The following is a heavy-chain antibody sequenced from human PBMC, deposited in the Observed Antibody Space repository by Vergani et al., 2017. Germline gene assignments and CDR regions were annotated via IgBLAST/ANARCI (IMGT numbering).Heavy chain of an antibody. CDR3: ARRLPYYYDSSGGRSFAFDI. CDR2: IYYSGST. D-gene: IGHD3-22*01. J-gene: IGHJ3*02. V-gene: IGHV4-34*11. Sequence: QVQLQQWGAGLLKPSETLSLTCAVYGGSFSGYYWSWIRQPPGKGLEWIGYIYYSGSTNYNPSLKSRVTISVDTSKNQFSLKLSSVTAADTAVYYCARRLPYYYDSSGGRSFAFDIWGQGTMVTVSS. CDR1: GGSFSGYY.